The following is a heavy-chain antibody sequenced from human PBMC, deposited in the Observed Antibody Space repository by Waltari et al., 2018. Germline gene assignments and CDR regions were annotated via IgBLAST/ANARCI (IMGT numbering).Heavy chain of an antibody. V-gene: IGHV3-7*01. J-gene: IGHJ4*02. CDR3: ATVRY. CDR1: GFNFGNYW. CDR2: IKGDGSEI. Sequence: EVQVVESGGDLVRPGGSLRLSCVASGFNFGNYWMNWVRQIPGKGLEWVAKIKGDGSEILYADSVKGRFTISRDNATNTLYVEMNNLRVEDTAVYFCATVRYWGQGTLVTVSS.